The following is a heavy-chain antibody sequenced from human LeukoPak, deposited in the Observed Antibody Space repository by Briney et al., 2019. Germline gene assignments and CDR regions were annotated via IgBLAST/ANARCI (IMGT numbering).Heavy chain of an antibody. CDR3: ARSYYDILTGYYSPFDY. Sequence: GGSLRLSCAASGFTFSSYWMTWVRQAPGKGLEWVANIKPDGSEKYYVDSVKGRFTISRDNAKSSLYLQMNSLRAEDTAVYYCARSYYDILTGYYSPFDYWGQGTLVTVSS. J-gene: IGHJ4*02. CDR2: IKPDGSEK. CDR1: GFTFSSYW. V-gene: IGHV3-7*01. D-gene: IGHD3-9*01.